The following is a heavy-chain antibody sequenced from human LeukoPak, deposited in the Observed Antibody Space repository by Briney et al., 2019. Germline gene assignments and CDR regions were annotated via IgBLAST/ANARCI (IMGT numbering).Heavy chain of an antibody. D-gene: IGHD2-15*01. J-gene: IGHJ4*02. CDR2: ISSSGSTI. CDR1: GFTFSSYS. Sequence: GGSLRLSCAASGFTFSSYSMNWVRQAPGKGLEWVSYISSSGSTIYYADSVKGRFTISRDNAKNSLYLQMNSLRAEDTAAYYCARDGEYCSGGSCYSTFFGYWGQGTLVTVSS. CDR3: ARDGEYCSGGSCYSTFFGY. V-gene: IGHV3-48*04.